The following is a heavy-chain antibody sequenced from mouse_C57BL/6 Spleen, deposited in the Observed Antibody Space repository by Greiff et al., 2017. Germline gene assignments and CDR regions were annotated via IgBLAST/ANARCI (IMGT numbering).Heavy chain of an antibody. D-gene: IGHD1-1*01. Sequence: VQLQQSGPGLVQPSQSLSITCTVSGFSLTSYGVHLVRQSPGKGLEWLGVIWRGGSTDYNAAFMSRLSITKDNSKSQVFFKMNSLQADDTAIYYCAKNYYGSRGYAMDYWGQGTSVTVSS. CDR3: AKNYYGSRGYAMDY. J-gene: IGHJ4*01. V-gene: IGHV2-5*01. CDR1: GFSLTSYG. CDR2: IWRGGST.